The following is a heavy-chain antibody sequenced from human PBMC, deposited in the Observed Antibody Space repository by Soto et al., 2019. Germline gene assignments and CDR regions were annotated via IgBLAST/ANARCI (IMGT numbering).Heavy chain of an antibody. D-gene: IGHD3-16*01. J-gene: IGHJ4*02. V-gene: IGHV4-34*01. CDR2: INHSGST. Sequence: SETLSLTCAVYGGSFSGYYWSWIRQPPGKGLEWIGEINHSGSTNYNPSLKSRVTISVDTSKNQFSLKLSSVTAADTAVYYCAGVGVKMWPPTLDFGVKGTWVPVS. CDR1: GGSFSGYY. CDR3: AGVGVKMWPPTLDF.